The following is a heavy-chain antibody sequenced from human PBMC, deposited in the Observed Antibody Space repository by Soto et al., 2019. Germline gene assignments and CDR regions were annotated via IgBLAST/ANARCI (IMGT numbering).Heavy chain of an antibody. J-gene: IGHJ4*02. CDR1: GYAFTTYG. CDR2: ISAHNGNT. D-gene: IGHD1-1*01. Sequence: QVHLVQSGAEVKKPGASVKVSCKGSGYAFTTYGITWGRQAPGQGLEWMGWISAHNGNTNSAQKLQGRVTVTRDTSTSTADMELRSLRSDDTAVYYCARGRYGDYWGQGALVTVSS. V-gene: IGHV1-18*01. CDR3: ARGRYGDY.